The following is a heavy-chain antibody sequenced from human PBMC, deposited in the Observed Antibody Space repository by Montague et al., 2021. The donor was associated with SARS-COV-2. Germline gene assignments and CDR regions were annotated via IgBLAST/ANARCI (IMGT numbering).Heavy chain of an antibody. Sequence: SETLSLTCTVSGGSISSYYWSWIRQPPGKGLEWIGYINYSGSTHYNPSLQSRVTLSKDTSKNQFSLRLTSVTAADTAMYFCARAPIYRSSWYAYFDYWGQGTLVTVSS. V-gene: IGHV4-59*01. D-gene: IGHD6-13*01. J-gene: IGHJ4*02. CDR1: GGSISSYY. CDR2: INYSGST. CDR3: ARAPIYRSSWYAYFDY.